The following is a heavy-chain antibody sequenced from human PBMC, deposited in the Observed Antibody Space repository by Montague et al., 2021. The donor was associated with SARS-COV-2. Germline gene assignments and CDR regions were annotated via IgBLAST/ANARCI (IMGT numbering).Heavy chain of an antibody. D-gene: IGHD3-22*01. CDR2: IYYSGST. Sequence: SETLSLTCVVSGDSISTDNWWTWVRLPPGKGLEWIGSIYYSGSTYYNPSLKSRVTISVDTSKNQFSLKLSSVTAADTAVYYCARGTKRVFTYDYDSSGYASDYWGQGTLVTVSS. V-gene: IGHV4-4*02. J-gene: IGHJ4*02. CDR1: GDSISTDNW. CDR3: ARGTKRVFTYDYDSSGYASDY.